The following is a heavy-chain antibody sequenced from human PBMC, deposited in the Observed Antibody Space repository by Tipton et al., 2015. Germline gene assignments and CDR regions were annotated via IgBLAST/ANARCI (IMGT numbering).Heavy chain of an antibody. V-gene: IGHV4-59*01. Sequence: LSLTCTVSGGSISRYYWSWIRQAPGGGLEWIGYIYYSGSTNYNPSLKSRVTISVDTSKDQFSLKLSSVTAADTAVYYCACQDYDSLTRDYQTVDYWGQGTLVTVSS. CDR1: GGSISRYY. D-gene: IGHD3-9*01. J-gene: IGHJ4*02. CDR2: IYYSGST. CDR3: ACQDYDSLTRDYQTVDY.